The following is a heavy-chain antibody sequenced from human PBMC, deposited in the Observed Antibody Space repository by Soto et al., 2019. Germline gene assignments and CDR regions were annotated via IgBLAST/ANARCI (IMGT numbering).Heavy chain of an antibody. D-gene: IGHD4-17*01. CDR3: ARGSTGTRIHCDF. Sequence: ASGKVSCKAAGYSFTNYYMHLVRQAPGQGLEWMGTINPSGGSTTYAQRFQGRVTMTRDTSTSTVYMELSSLRSEDMAVYYCARGSTGTRIHCDFWGQGTLVTVSS. CDR2: INPSGGST. J-gene: IGHJ4*02. CDR1: GYSFTNYY. V-gene: IGHV1-46*03.